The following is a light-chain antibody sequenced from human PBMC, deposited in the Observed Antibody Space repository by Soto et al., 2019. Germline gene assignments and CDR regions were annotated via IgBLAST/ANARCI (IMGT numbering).Light chain of an antibody. CDR1: QSVSSSY. J-gene: IGKJ5*01. CDR3: QQYGISST. Sequence: ETVITQSPCTLALSPGERATLSCRASQSVSSSYLAWYQQKPGQAPRLLIYGASSRPTGIPDRFSGSGSGTDFTLTISRLEPEDFAVYYCQQYGISSTFGQGTRLEIK. CDR2: GAS. V-gene: IGKV3-20*01.